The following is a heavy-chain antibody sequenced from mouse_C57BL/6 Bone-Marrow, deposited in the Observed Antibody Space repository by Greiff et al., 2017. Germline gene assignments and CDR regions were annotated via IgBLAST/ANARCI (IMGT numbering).Heavy chain of an antibody. D-gene: IGHD2-1*01. Sequence: QVQLQQSGAELARPGASVKLSCKASGYTFTSYGISWVKQRTGQGLEWIGEIYPRSGNTYYNEKFKGKATLTADKSSSTAYMELRSLTSEDSAVYFCARRCIYYGNYWDAMDYWGQGTSVTVSS. CDR1: GYTFTSYG. V-gene: IGHV1-81*01. CDR3: ARRCIYYGNYWDAMDY. CDR2: IYPRSGNT. J-gene: IGHJ4*01.